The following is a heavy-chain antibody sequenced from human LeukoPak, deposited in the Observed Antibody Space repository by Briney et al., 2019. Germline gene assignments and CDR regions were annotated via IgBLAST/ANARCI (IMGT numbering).Heavy chain of an antibody. Sequence: GGSLRLSCAASGFTFSDYWMHWVRQAPGKGLVWVSRISSDGSRVTYADSVKGRFTISRDNAKNTLYLQMNSLRAEDTVVYYCARDGYSYDGSDFWGRPLVFFPFDYGGRGTLVTVPS. CDR1: GFTFSDYW. V-gene: IGHV3-74*01. CDR2: ISSDGSRV. CDR3: ARDGYSYDGSDFWGRPLVFFPFDY. D-gene: IGHD3-22*01. J-gene: IGHJ4*02.